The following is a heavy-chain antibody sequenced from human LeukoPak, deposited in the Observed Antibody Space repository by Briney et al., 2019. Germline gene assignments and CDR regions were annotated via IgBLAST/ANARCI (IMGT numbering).Heavy chain of an antibody. Sequence: SETLSLTCTVSGGSISSYYWSWIRQPPGKGLEWIGYIYYSGSTNYNPSLKSRVTISVDTSKNQFSLKLSSVTAADTAVYYCAREDPYYYGMDVWRQGTTVTVSS. J-gene: IGHJ6*02. CDR2: IYYSGST. CDR1: GGSISSYY. V-gene: IGHV4-59*01. CDR3: AREDPYYYGMDV.